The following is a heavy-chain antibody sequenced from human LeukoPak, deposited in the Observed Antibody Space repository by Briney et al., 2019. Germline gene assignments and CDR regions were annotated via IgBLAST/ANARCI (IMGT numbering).Heavy chain of an antibody. CDR2: ISGSGGST. CDR3: AKEDYYDSSGLYSLDY. CDR1: GFTFSSYA. Sequence: PGGSLRLSCAASGFTFSSYAMSWVRQAPGKGLEWVSAISGSGGSTYYADSVKGRFTISRDNSKNTLYLQMNSLRAGDTAVYYCAKEDYYDSSGLYSLDYWGQGTLVTVSS. V-gene: IGHV3-23*01. D-gene: IGHD3-22*01. J-gene: IGHJ4*02.